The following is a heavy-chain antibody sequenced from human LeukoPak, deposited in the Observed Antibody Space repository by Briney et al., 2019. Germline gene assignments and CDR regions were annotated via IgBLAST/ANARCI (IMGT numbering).Heavy chain of an antibody. CDR2: ISSSGGST. D-gene: IGHD6-13*01. V-gene: IGHV3-64*01. J-gene: IGHJ4*02. Sequence: GGSLRLSCAASGFIFNSYAMHWVRQAPGRGLEYVSAISSSGGSTYYANSVKGRFTISRDNSKNTLYLQMNSLRAEDTAVYYCARERPSSSWLFDYWGQGTLVTVSS. CDR3: ARERPSSSWLFDY. CDR1: GFIFNSYA.